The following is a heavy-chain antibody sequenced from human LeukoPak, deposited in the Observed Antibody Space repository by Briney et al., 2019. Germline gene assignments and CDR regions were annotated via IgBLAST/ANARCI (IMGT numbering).Heavy chain of an antibody. D-gene: IGHD1-1*01. V-gene: IGHV5-51*01. J-gene: IGHJ4*02. Sequence: GEALKISCKGSGYSFTTYWIGWVRQMPGKGLEWMGIIYPGDSDTRYSPSFQGQVTISADKSISAAYLQWSSLKASDTAMYYCARHERSTTGSLLYDNWGQGTLVTVSS. CDR1: GYSFTTYW. CDR2: IYPGDSDT. CDR3: ARHERSTTGSLLYDN.